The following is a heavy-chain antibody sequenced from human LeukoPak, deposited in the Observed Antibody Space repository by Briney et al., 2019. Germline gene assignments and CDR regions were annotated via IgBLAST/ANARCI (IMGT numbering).Heavy chain of an antibody. Sequence: ASAKVSCKASGYTFTGYYMHWVRQAPGQGLEWMGWINPNSGGTNYAQKFQGRVTMTRDTSISTAYMELSRLRSDDTAVYYCAREFLEANYFDYWGQGTLVTVSS. V-gene: IGHV1-2*02. CDR2: INPNSGGT. D-gene: IGHD5-24*01. CDR1: GYTFTGYY. J-gene: IGHJ4*02. CDR3: AREFLEANYFDY.